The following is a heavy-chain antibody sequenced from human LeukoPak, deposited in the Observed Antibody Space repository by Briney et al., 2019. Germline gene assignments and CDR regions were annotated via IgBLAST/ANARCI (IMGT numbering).Heavy chain of an antibody. CDR1: GGTFSGYY. V-gene: IGHV4-34*01. J-gene: IGHJ4*02. D-gene: IGHD3-10*01. CDR3: AREREPRITMVRGVISPFDY. Sequence: SETLSLTCAVYGGTFSGYYLSWIRQPPGKGLEWIGGINHSGSTNYNPALKSRVTISVDTSKNQFSLKLSSVTAADTAVYYCAREREPRITMVRGVISPFDYWGQGTLVTVSS. CDR2: INHSGST.